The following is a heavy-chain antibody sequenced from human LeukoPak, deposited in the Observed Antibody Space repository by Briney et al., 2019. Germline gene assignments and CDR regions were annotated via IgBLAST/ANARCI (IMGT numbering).Heavy chain of an antibody. CDR1: GFTFSDYY. V-gene: IGHV3-66*01. CDR3: AREHYDILTGYYHFDY. J-gene: IGHJ4*02. CDR2: IYSGGST. D-gene: IGHD3-9*01. Sequence: GGSLRLSCAASGFTFSDYYMSWVRQAPGKGLEWVSVIYSGGSTYYADSVKGRFTISRDNSKNTLYLQMNSLRAEDTAVYYCAREHYDILTGYYHFDYWGQGTLVTVSS.